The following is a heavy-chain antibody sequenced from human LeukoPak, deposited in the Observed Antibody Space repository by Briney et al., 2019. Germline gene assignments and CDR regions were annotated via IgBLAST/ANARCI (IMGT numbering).Heavy chain of an antibody. CDR2: INHSGST. CDR3: ARGVGYYGSGTIFPY. CDR1: GGSFSGYY. J-gene: IGHJ4*02. D-gene: IGHD3-10*01. V-gene: IGHV4-34*01. Sequence: PSETLSLTCAVYGGSFSGYYWSWIRQPPGKGLGWIGEINHSGSTNYNPSIKSRVTISVDTSKNQFSLKLSSVTAADTAVYYCARGVGYYGSGTIFPYWGQGTLVTVSS.